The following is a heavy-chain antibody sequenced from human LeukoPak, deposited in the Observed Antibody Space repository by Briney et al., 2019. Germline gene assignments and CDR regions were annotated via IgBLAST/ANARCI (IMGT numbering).Heavy chain of an antibody. J-gene: IGHJ4*02. CDR3: ARGWSCSSYFGY. CDR2: ISSGGST. D-gene: IGHD6-6*01. Sequence: GGSLRLSCAASGITVSANYWNWVRQAPGKGLEWVSVISSGGSTSYADSVKGRFTIPRDNSKNTLYLQMNSLRAEDTAVYYCARGWSCSSYFGYWGQGTLVTVSS. V-gene: IGHV3-66*01. CDR1: GITVSANY.